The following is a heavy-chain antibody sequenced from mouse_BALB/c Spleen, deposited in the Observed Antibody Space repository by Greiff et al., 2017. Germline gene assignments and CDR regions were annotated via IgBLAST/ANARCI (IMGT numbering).Heavy chain of an antibody. J-gene: IGHJ4*01. D-gene: IGHD2-2*01. Sequence: EVQVVESGGGLVKPGGSLKLSCAASGFTFSSYAMSWVRQSPEKRLEWVAEISSGGSYTYYPDTVTGRFTISRDNAKNTLYLEMSSLRSEDTAMYYCARRPGSYAMDYWGQGTSVTVAS. CDR3: ARRPGSYAMDY. CDR1: GFTFSSYA. CDR2: ISSGGSYT. V-gene: IGHV5-9-4*01.